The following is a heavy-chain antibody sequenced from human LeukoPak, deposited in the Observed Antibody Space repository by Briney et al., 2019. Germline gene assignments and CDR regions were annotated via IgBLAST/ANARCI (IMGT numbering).Heavy chain of an antibody. Sequence: ASVKVSCKVSGYSLTDLSLHWVRHARGKGLECMGGFDPEDGEAIYAQKFQGRVSMTEDTSKDTGYMELSTLTSEDTAVYYCAKSRGDYGLLDYWGQGTMVTVSS. J-gene: IGHJ3*01. V-gene: IGHV1-24*01. CDR1: GYSLTDLS. D-gene: IGHD4-17*01. CDR3: AKSRGDYGLLDY. CDR2: FDPEDGEA.